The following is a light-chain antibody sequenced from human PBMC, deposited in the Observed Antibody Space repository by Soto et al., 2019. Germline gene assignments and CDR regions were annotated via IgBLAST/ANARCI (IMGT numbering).Light chain of an antibody. CDR2: KVS. Sequence: DVVMTQSPVSLPVTLGQPASISCRSSESLVYSDGITYLSWFQQRPGHSPRRLIYKVSDRDSGVPERFRGRGSGTDFTLKISRVEAEDVGVYYCMQGTHWPRTFGQGTKVEIK. CDR3: MQGTHWPRT. CDR1: ESLVYSDGITY. J-gene: IGKJ1*01. V-gene: IGKV2-30*01.